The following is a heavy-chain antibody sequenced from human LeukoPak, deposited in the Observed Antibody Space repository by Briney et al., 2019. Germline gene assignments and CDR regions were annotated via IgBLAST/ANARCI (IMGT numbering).Heavy chain of an antibody. CDR2: ISYDGSNK. J-gene: IGHJ4*02. V-gene: IGHV3-30-3*01. Sequence: PGGSLRLSCAASGFTFSSYAMHWVRQAPGKGLEWVAVISYDGSNKYYADSVKGRFTISRDNSKNTLYLQMNSLRAEDTAVYYCARDQIGAAAGTVFGYWGQGTLVTVSS. CDR1: GFTFSSYA. D-gene: IGHD6-13*01. CDR3: ARDQIGAAAGTVFGY.